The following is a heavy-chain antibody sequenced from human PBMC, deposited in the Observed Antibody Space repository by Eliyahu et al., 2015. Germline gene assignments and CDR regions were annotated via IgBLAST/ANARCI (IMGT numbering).Heavy chain of an antibody. V-gene: IGHV4-4*02. J-gene: IGHJ4*02. Sequence: QVQLQESGPGLVQPSATLSLPXAVSXXXIXXVNWWSWVXQPPGKGLEWIGEISQSATTNYNPSLKGRVTISLDQSRNQFSLKVTSLTAADTAVYYCARRGNCGDGSCARNHFEDWGQGNLVTVSS. CDR3: ARRGNCGDGSCARNHFED. D-gene: IGHD2-15*01. CDR2: ISQSATT. CDR1: XXXIXXVNW.